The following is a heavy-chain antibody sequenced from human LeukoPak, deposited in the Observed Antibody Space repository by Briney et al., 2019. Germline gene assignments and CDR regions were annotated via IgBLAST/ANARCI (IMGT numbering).Heavy chain of an antibody. CDR3: AKGDDYWSGYYGP. J-gene: IGHJ5*02. CDR1: GFTFNKNG. D-gene: IGHD3-3*01. Sequence: PGGSLRLSCAASGFTFNKNGMIWVRQAPGKGLEWVSAISGGGVTFYSDPVKGRFTISRDNSNNTLFLQMNSLRVEDTALYYCAKGDDYWSGYYGPWGQGTLVTVSS. V-gene: IGHV3-23*01. CDR2: ISGGGVT.